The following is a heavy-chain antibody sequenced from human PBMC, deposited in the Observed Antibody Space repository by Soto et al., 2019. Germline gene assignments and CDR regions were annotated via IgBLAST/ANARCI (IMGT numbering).Heavy chain of an antibody. CDR2: IVPIFGKA. CDR1: GGTFSDSV. Sequence: QVQLVQSGPEVKKPGSSVKVSCKASGGTFSDSVTSRVRQAPGQGLEWMGGIVPIFGKANLAEKFQDRVTITADESTSTAYMKLTSLRSEDTAVYYCARGRDGSNYYFDYWGQGTLVTVSS. D-gene: IGHD3-10*01. J-gene: IGHJ4*02. V-gene: IGHV1-69*01. CDR3: ARGRDGSNYYFDY.